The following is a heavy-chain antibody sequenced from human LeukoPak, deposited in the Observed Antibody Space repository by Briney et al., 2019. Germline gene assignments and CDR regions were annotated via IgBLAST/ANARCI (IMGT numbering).Heavy chain of an antibody. Sequence: ASVKVSCKASGCTFTSYGISWVRQAPGQGLEWMGWISAYNGNTNYAQKLQGRVTMTTDTSTSTAYMELRSLRSDDTAVYYCARNSWDDYGDYMPADYWGQGTLVTVSS. CDR1: GCTFTSYG. V-gene: IGHV1-18*01. D-gene: IGHD4-17*01. CDR3: ARNSWDDYGDYMPADY. J-gene: IGHJ4*02. CDR2: ISAYNGNT.